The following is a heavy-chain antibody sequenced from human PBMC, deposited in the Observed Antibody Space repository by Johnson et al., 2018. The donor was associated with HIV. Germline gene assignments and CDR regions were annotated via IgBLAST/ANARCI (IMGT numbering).Heavy chain of an antibody. D-gene: IGHD3-9*01. CDR2: IKEDGGEK. CDR3: ASVYYDILTGYYYDALDI. Sequence: LVWVANIKEDGGEKHYVDSVKGRFTISRDNAKNSLYLQMNSLRAEDTAVYFCASVYYDILTGYYYDALDIWGRGTMVTVSS. J-gene: IGHJ3*02. V-gene: IGHV3-7*01.